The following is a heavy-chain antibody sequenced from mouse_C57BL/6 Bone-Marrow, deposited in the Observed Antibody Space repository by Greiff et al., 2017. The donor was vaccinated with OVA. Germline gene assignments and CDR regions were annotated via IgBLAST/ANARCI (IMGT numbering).Heavy chain of an antibody. CDR1: GFTFSSYA. CDR3: ASHYGSSYYWYFDV. V-gene: IGHV5-4*03. D-gene: IGHD1-1*01. CDR2: ISDGGSYT. Sequence: EVKLMESGGGLVKPGGSLKLSCAASGFTFSSYAMSWVRQTPEKRLEWVATISDGGSYTYYPDNVKGRFTISRDNAKNNLYLQMSHLKSEDTAMYYCASHYGSSYYWYFDVWGTGTTVTVSS. J-gene: IGHJ1*03.